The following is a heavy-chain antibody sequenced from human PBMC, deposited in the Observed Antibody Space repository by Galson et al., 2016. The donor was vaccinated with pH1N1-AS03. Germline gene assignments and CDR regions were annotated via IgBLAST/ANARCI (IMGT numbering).Heavy chain of an antibody. CDR1: GGSISSYY. CDR2: IFYNGTT. CDR3: ARQEWTGAAAHDY. J-gene: IGHJ4*02. V-gene: IGHV4-59*08. D-gene: IGHD6-13*01. Sequence: SETLSLTCTVSGGSISSYYWSWIRQPPGKRLEWIGYIFYNGTTNYNPSPKSRVTISVDTSKNQFSLKLTSVTAADAAVYFCARQEWTGAAAHDYWGQGTLVTVAS.